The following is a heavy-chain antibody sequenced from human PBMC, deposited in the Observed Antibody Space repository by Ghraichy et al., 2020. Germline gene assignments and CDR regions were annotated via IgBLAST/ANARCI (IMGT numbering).Heavy chain of an antibody. D-gene: IGHD5-12*01. Sequence: GGSLRLSCAASGFTFSSYAMHWVRQAPGKGLEWVAVISYDGSNKYYADSVKGRFTIPRDNSKNTLYLQMNSLRAEDTAVYYCARSRGSAYAFDIWGQGTMVTVSS. J-gene: IGHJ3*02. CDR1: GFTFSSYA. CDR3: ARSRGSAYAFDI. CDR2: ISYDGSNK. V-gene: IGHV3-30*04.